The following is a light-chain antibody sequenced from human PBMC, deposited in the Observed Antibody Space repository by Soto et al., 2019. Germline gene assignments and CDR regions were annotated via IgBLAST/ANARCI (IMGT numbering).Light chain of an antibody. CDR3: QQLNSFPIT. J-gene: IGKJ5*01. CDR1: QSISSW. V-gene: IGKV1-5*03. Sequence: DIQMTQSPSTLSASVGARVTITCRASQSISSWLAWYQQKPGKAPKLLIYKASTLKSGVPSRFSGSGSGTEFTLTISSLQPDDFATYYCQQLNSFPITFGQGTRLEIK. CDR2: KAS.